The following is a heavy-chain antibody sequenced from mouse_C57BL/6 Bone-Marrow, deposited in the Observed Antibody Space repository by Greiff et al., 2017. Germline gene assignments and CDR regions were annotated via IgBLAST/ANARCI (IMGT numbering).Heavy chain of an antibody. D-gene: IGHD1-1*01. CDR1: GYAFSSSW. J-gene: IGHJ2*01. Sequence: VKLMESGPELVKPGASVKISCKASGYAFSSSWMNWVKQRPGKGLEWIGRIYPGDGDTNYNGKFKGKATLTADKSSSTAYMQLSSLTSEDSAVYFCARSNYGSSVDYWGRGTTLTVSS. CDR3: ARSNYGSSVDY. CDR2: IYPGDGDT. V-gene: IGHV1-82*01.